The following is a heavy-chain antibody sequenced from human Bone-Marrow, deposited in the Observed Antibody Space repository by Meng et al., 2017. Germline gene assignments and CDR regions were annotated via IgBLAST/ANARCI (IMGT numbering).Heavy chain of an antibody. V-gene: IGHV4-59*01. D-gene: IGHD3-22*01. J-gene: IGHJ3*02. CDR1: GGSISSYY. CDR2: IYYSGST. Sequence: GSLRLSCTVSGGSISSYYWSWIRQPPGKGLEWIGYIYYSGSTNYNPSLKSRVTISVDTSKNQFSLKLSSVTAADTAVYYCARAYDSSGYYPLPRDAFDIWGQGTMVTVSS. CDR3: ARAYDSSGYYPLPRDAFDI.